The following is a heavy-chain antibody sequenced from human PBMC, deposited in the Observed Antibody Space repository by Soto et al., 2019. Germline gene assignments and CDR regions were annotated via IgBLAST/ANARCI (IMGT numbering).Heavy chain of an antibody. CDR2: INHSGST. CDR3: ASPRGYSGYDRDPYYYYGMDV. V-gene: IGHV4-34*01. Sequence: TSETLSLTCAVYGGSFSGYYWSWIRQPPGKGLEWIGEINHSGSTNYNPSLKSRVTISVDTSKNQFSLKLSSVTAADTAVYYCASPRGYSGYDRDPYYYYGMDVWGQGTTVTVSS. CDR1: GGSFSGYY. J-gene: IGHJ6*02. D-gene: IGHD5-12*01.